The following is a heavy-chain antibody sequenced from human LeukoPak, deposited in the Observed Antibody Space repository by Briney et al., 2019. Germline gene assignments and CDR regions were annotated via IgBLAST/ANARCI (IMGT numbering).Heavy chain of an antibody. J-gene: IGHJ4*02. V-gene: IGHV1-2*02. CDR1: GYTFIDHY. Sequence: ASVTVSRKPSGYTFIDHYLHWVRQAPGQGLESLGWIDSDTGDTNYPQKFQGRLTMTRDTSSSTAYMELNRLRSDDTAVYYCARAGHNSNSGGYDFWGLGTLVTVSS. CDR3: ARAGHNSNSGGYDF. CDR2: IDSDTGDT. D-gene: IGHD3-22*01.